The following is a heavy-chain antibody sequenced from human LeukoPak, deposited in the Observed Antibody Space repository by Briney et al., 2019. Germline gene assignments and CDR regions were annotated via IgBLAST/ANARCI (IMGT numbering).Heavy chain of an antibody. D-gene: IGHD6-19*01. CDR2: IIPILGIA. J-gene: IGHJ4*02. CDR3: ARGPSSGWYEDY. CDR1: GYTFTSYY. V-gene: IGHV1-69*04. Sequence: SVKVSCKASGYTFTSYYMHWVRQAPGQGLEWMGRIIPILGIANYAQKFQGRVTITADKSTSTAYMELSSLRSEDTAVYYCARGPSSGWYEDYWGQGTLVTVSS.